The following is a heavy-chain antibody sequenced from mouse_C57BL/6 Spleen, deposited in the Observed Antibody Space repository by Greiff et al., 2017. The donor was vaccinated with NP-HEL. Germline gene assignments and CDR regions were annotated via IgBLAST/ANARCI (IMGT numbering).Heavy chain of an antibody. J-gene: IGHJ4*01. Sequence: VQLQESGPELVKPGASVKISCKASGYAFSSSWMNWVKQRPGKGLEWIGRIYPGDGDTNYNGKFKGKATLTADKSSSTASMQLSSLTSEDSAVYFCARRRDAMDYWGQGTSVTVSS. V-gene: IGHV1-82*01. CDR1: GYAFSSSW. CDR2: IYPGDGDT. CDR3: ARRRDAMDY.